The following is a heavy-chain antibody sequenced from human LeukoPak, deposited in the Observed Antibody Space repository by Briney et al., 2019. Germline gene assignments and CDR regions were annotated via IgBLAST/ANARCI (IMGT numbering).Heavy chain of an antibody. CDR2: ISGRRDST. CDR3: AKDPNFYYCMDV. J-gene: IGHJ6*03. CDR1: GFTFSSYG. Sequence: GGSLRLSCAASGFTFSSYGMSWVRQAPGKGLEWVSTISGRRDSTSYADSVKGRFTISRDNSKNTLYLQMNSLRAEDTAVYYCAKDPNFYYCMDVWGKGTSVTISS. V-gene: IGHV3-23*01.